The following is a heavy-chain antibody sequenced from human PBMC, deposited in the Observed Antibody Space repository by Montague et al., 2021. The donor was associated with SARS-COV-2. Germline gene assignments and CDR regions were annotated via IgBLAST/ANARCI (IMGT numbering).Heavy chain of an antibody. Sequence: SETLSLTCTVSGVSITTTGHSWGWVRQTPGKGLEWIGTFYYTEGTSYNPSLRSRVTMSVDTSKNQFSLRLTSMTAADTAVFYCASLFPTGVVGGGHFDHWGLGTLVTVSS. V-gene: IGHV4-39*01. J-gene: IGHJ2*01. CDR2: FYYTEGT. CDR3: ASLFPTGVVGGGHFDH. CDR1: GVSITTTGHS. D-gene: IGHD3-3*01.